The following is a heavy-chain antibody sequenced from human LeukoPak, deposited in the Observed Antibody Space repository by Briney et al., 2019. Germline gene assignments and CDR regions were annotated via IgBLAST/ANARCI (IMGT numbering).Heavy chain of an antibody. J-gene: IGHJ1*01. Sequence: GGSLTLSCTASGFTFSTYSMTWVRQAPGKGLEWVSSISDSSTYIYYTDSVKGRFTISRDNAKNSLYLQMNSLRAEDTAAYYCAKERSSGWYGYMQHWGQGTLVTVSS. V-gene: IGHV3-21*04. CDR2: ISDSSTYI. D-gene: IGHD6-19*01. CDR1: GFTFSTYS. CDR3: AKERSSGWYGYMQH.